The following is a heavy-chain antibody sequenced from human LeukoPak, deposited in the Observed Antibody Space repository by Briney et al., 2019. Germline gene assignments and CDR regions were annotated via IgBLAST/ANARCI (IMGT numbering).Heavy chain of an antibody. V-gene: IGHV4-31*03. CDR3: AVTDYSNVDY. CDR1: GGSISSGGYY. Sequence: ESGPTLVNPSQTLSLTRTVSGGSISSGGYYWSWIRQHPGKGLEWIGYIYYSGSTYYNPSLKSRVTISVDTSKNQFSLKLSSVTAADTAVYYCAVTDYSNVDYWGQGTLVTVSS. D-gene: IGHD2-15*01. J-gene: IGHJ4*02. CDR2: IYYSGST.